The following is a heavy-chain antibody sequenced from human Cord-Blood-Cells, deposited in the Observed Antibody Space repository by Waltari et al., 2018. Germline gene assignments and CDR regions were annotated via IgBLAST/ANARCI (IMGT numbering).Heavy chain of an antibody. CDR3: ARGFCSSTSCYAFDI. V-gene: IGHV3-53*01. CDR2: IYSGGST. Sequence: EVQLVESGGGLIQPGGSLRLSYAASGFTVSSNYMRWVRQAPGKGLEWVSVIYSGGSTYYADSVKGRFTISRDNSKNTLYLQMNSLRAEDTAVYYCARGFCSSTSCYAFDIWGQGTMVTVSS. CDR1: GFTVSSNY. J-gene: IGHJ3*02. D-gene: IGHD2-2*01.